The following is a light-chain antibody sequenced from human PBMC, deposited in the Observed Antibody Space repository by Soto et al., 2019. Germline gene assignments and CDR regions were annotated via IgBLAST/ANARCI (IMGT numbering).Light chain of an antibody. Sequence: QSVLTQPASVSGSPGQSITISCTGTSSDVGGYNYVSWYQQYPGKAPKLMIYDVSNRPSGVSDRFSGSKSGNTASLTISGLQAEDEADYYCSSYTNSNTLVLGTGTKVPVL. CDR3: SSYTNSNTLV. CDR1: SSDVGGYNY. J-gene: IGLJ1*01. CDR2: DVS. V-gene: IGLV2-14*01.